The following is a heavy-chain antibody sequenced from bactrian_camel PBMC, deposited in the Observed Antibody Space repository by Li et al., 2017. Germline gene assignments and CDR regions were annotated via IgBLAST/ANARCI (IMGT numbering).Heavy chain of an antibody. Sequence: VQLVESGGGSVQVGGSLNLYCVATGISTISDCGMHWYRQVSGKEREFVSQIRTDNTTIYGDSVKGRFTISRDNAQKTVYLQMNSLEPEDTAVYYCVDAVNAYITSGFGDWGQGTQVTVS. CDR1: GISTISDCG. J-gene: IGHJ6*01. V-gene: IGHV3S53*01. CDR2: IRTDNTT. D-gene: IGHD1*01. CDR3: VDAVNAYITSGFGD.